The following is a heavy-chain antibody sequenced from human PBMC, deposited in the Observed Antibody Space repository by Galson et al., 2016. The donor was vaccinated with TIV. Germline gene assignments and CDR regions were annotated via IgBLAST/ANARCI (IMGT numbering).Heavy chain of an antibody. J-gene: IGHJ4*02. D-gene: IGHD3-9*01. V-gene: IGHV1-69*04. CDR2: IIPVLGMT. Sequence: SVKVSCKASGYTFTGYYIHYVRQAPGQGLEWMGRIIPVLGMTNYAQKFQGRVTITADRFTGTAYLELSSLKPGDTAVYYCARADSVDISSTEYWGQGTLVTVSS. CDR1: GYTFTGYY. CDR3: ARADSVDISSTEY.